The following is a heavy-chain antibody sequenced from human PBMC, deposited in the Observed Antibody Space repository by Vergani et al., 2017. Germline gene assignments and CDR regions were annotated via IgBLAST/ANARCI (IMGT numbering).Heavy chain of an antibody. Sequence: EVQLVESGGGLVQPGGSLRLSCAASGFTFSSYSMNWVRQAPGKGLEWVSYISSSSSTIYYADSGKGRFTISRDNAKKSLYLQMNSLRDEDTAVYYCAREPGRGGYSYGYDYWGQGTLVTVSS. D-gene: IGHD5-18*01. CDR1: GFTFSSYS. J-gene: IGHJ4*02. CDR3: AREPGRGGYSYGYDY. V-gene: IGHV3-48*02. CDR2: ISSSSSTI.